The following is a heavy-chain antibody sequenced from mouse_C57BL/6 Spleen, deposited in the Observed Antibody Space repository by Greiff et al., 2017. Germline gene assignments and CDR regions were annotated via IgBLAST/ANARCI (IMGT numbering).Heavy chain of an antibody. D-gene: IGHD2-4*01. J-gene: IGHJ4*01. CDR3: ARSRDYDDYAMDY. CDR2: IHPNSGST. CDR1: GYTFTSYW. Sequence: QVQLKQPGAELVKPGASVKLSCKASGYTFTSYWMHWVKQRPGQGLEWIGMIHPNSGSTNYNEKFKSEATLTVDKSSSTAYMQLSSLTSEDSAVYYCARSRDYDDYAMDYWGQGTSVTVSS. V-gene: IGHV1-64*01.